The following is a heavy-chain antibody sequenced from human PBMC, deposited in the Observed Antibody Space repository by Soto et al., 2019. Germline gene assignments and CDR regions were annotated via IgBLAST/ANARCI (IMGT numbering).Heavy chain of an antibody. CDR1: GLTFSRYW. CDR2: INQDGRES. CDR3: ARPARECSSPGCAN. J-gene: IGHJ4*02. D-gene: IGHD2-2*01. V-gene: IGHV3-7*01. Sequence: EVQLVESGGGLVQPGGSLRLSCVVSGLTFSRYWMSWFRQAPGKGLEWVANINQDGRESYYVDSVKGRFTISRDNAKNSLYLQMTSLRAEDTAVYYCARPARECSSPGCANWGQGTLVTVSS.